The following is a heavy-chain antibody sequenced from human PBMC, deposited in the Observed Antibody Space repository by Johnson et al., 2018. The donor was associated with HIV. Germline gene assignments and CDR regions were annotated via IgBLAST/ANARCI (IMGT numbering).Heavy chain of an antibody. CDR3: ARDPDGTTGRADPDAAFDI. V-gene: IGHV3-11*04. J-gene: IGHJ3*02. CDR1: GFTFSDYY. D-gene: IGHD1-1*01. Sequence: QVQLVESGGGLVKPGGSLRLSCAASGFTFSDYYMSWIRQAPGKGLEWVSYISSSGSTIYYADSVKGRFSISRDNAKNSRSLQMNSLRAEDTAVYYCARDPDGTTGRADPDAAFDIWGQGTMVTVSS. CDR2: ISSSGSTI.